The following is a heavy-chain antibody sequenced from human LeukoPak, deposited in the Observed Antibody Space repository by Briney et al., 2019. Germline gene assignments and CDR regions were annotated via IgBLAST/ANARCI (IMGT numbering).Heavy chain of an antibody. D-gene: IGHD6-19*01. CDR1: GFIFSSYG. CDR2: ITDSGGNT. J-gene: IGHJ4*02. Sequence: GGSLRLSCVASGFIFSSYGMSWVRQAPGKGLEWVSAITDSGGNTEYADSVKGRFTISRDNSKNTLYLQMNSLRADDTAVYYCAKSGSVWYYFDYWGQGTLVTVSS. CDR3: AKSGSVWYYFDY. V-gene: IGHV3-23*01.